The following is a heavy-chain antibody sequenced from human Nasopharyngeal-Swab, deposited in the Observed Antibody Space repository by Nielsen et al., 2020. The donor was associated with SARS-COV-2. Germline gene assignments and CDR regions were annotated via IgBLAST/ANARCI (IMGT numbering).Heavy chain of an antibody. V-gene: IGHV4-59*01. CDR1: GGSISSYY. Sequence: SDILSLTCTVSGGSISSYYWSWIRQPPGKGLEWIGYIYYSGSTNYNPSLKSRVTISVDTSKNQFSLKLNSVTAADTAIYYCARDGRSSWYFDLWGRGTLVTVSS. CDR2: IYYSGST. CDR3: ARDGRSSWYFDL. J-gene: IGHJ2*01.